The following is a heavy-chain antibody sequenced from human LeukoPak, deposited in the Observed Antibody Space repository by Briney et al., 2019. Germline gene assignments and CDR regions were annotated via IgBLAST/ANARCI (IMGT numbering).Heavy chain of an antibody. CDR3: TRSRPGTEAGQPNFDY. J-gene: IGHJ4*02. CDR2: ISSISSII. Sequence: QPGWSLRLSCAASGFTFSTYSMSWVRQVPGKGLEWVSIISSISSIIYYADSVKGRFTISRDNARNSLYLQMNSLRAEDTAVYYCTRSRPGTEAGQPNFDYWGQGTLVTVSS. D-gene: IGHD6-13*01. V-gene: IGHV3-48*01. CDR1: GFTFSTYS.